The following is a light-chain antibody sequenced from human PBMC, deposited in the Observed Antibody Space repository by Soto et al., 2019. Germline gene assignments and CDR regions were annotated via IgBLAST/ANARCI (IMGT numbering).Light chain of an antibody. CDR2: AAS. V-gene: IGKV1-9*01. CDR3: QQLNSYPRIT. J-gene: IGKJ5*01. Sequence: DIQLTQSPSFLSASVGDRVTITCRASQGNNNYLAWYQQKPGKAPKLLIYAASTLQSGVPSRFSGSGSGTEFTLTISSLQPEDFATYYCQQLNSYPRITFGQGTRLEIK. CDR1: QGNNNY.